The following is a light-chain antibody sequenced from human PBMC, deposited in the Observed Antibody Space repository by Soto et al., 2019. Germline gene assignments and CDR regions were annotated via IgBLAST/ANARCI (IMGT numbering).Light chain of an antibody. Sequence: DIQMTQSPSSLSGSVGDRVTITCRASQHIGNFLNWYQKKPGKAPKLLIYAASSLPSGVPSGFSGTGSGTNFTLTITTLQPEDFATYYCQQSFNTPWTFGQGTEVVI. CDR1: QHIGNF. V-gene: IGKV1-39*01. CDR3: QQSFNTPWT. CDR2: AAS. J-gene: IGKJ1*01.